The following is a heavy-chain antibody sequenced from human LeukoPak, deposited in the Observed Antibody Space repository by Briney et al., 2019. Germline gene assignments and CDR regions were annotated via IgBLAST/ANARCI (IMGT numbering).Heavy chain of an antibody. CDR2: INPNSGGT. V-gene: IGHV1-2*02. Sequence: GASVKVSCKASGYTFTGYYMHWVRQAPGQGLEWMGWINPNSGGTNYAQKFQGRVTMTRDTSISTAYMELSRLRSDDTAVYYCAREGAPSFLIGDYFDYWGQGTLVTVSS. CDR1: GYTFTGYY. CDR3: AREGAPSFLIGDYFDY. J-gene: IGHJ4*02. D-gene: IGHD3-16*01.